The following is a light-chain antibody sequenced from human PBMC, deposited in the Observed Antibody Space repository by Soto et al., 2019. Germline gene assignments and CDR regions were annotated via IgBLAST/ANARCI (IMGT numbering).Light chain of an antibody. CDR3: QQYYSTPYT. J-gene: IGKJ2*01. CDR1: PSVLSSSNNKNY. CDR2: WAS. V-gene: IGKV4-1*01. Sequence: DFVMTQTPDSLAVSLGERATINCKSSPSVLSSSNNKNYLAWYQQKPGQPPKLLVYWASTRDSGVPDRFSGSGSGIDFTLTISSLQAEDVAVYYCQQYYSTPYTFGQGTKLEIK.